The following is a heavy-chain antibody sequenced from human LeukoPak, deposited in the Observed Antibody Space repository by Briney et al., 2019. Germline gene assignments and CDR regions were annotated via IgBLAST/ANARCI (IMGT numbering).Heavy chain of an antibody. CDR1: GGSISSDSYY. V-gene: IGHV4-39*01. Sequence: SETLSLTCIVSGGSISSDSYYWAWIRQPPGKGLQWIGSLYYRGSAYYGPFLKGRVTISGDTSQNQFSLKLSSVTATDTAVYYCARRYCSGGSCYSDNWFDPWGQGTLVTVSS. D-gene: IGHD2-15*01. J-gene: IGHJ5*02. CDR2: LYYRGSA. CDR3: ARRYCSGGSCYSDNWFDP.